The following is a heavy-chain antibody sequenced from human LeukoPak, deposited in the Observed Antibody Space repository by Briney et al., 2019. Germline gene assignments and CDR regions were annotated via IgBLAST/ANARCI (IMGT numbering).Heavy chain of an antibody. CDR3: ARDLDYYDSSGAD. Sequence: GGSLRLSCAASGFTFSSYSMNWVRQAPGKGLEWVSSISSSGSYIYYADSVKGRFTISRDNAKNSLYLQMNSLRAEDTAVYYCARDLDYYDSSGADWGQGTLVTVSS. D-gene: IGHD3-22*01. CDR2: ISSSGSYI. CDR1: GFTFSSYS. V-gene: IGHV3-21*01. J-gene: IGHJ4*02.